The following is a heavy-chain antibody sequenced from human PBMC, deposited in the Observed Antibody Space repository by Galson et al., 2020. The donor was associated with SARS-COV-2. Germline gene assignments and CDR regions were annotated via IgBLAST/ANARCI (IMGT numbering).Heavy chain of an antibody. CDR1: GLSFSISA. CDR3: VKDHNYGTGVFDY. J-gene: IGHJ4*02. CDR2: ISGSGGAS. V-gene: IGHV3-23*01. Sequence: GGSLRLSCAASGLSFSISAMNWVRQPPGKGLEWVSLISGSGGASYYAASVKGRFAVSRDNTKNTLYLQMNSLRAEDTALYYCVKDHNYGTGVFDYWGQGTLVTVSS. D-gene: IGHD3-10*01.